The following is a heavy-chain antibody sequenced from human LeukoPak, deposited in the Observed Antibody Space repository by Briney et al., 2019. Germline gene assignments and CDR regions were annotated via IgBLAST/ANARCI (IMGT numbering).Heavy chain of an antibody. V-gene: IGHV3-11*01. CDR2: ISSSGSTI. Sequence: GGSLRLSCAASGFTFSDYYMSWIRQAPGKGLEWVSYISSSGSTIYYADSVKGRFTISRDNAENSLYLQMNSLRAEDTAVYYCARSKAAAGTKTNYYYYGMDVWGQGTTVTVSS. CDR1: GFTFSDYY. J-gene: IGHJ6*02. CDR3: ARSKAAAGTKTNYYYYGMDV. D-gene: IGHD6-13*01.